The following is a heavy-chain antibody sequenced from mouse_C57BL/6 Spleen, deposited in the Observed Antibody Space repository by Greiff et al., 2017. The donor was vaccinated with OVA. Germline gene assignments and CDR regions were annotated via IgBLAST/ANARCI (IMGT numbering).Heavy chain of an antibody. D-gene: IGHD3-3*01. CDR3: ARLGTG. Sequence: VQLQQSGPELVKPGASVKISCKASGYTFTDYYMNWVKQSHGKSLEWIGDINPNNGGTSYNQKFKGKATLTVDKSSSTAYMELRSLTSEDSAVYYCARLGTGWGQGTTLTVSS. CDR2: INPNNGGT. CDR1: GYTFTDYY. V-gene: IGHV1-26*01. J-gene: IGHJ2*01.